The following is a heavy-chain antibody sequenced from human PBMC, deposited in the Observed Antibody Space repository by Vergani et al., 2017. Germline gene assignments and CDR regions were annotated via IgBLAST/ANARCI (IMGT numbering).Heavy chain of an antibody. CDR1: GFTFSNSA. V-gene: IGHV3-23*01. D-gene: IGHD4/OR15-4a*01. J-gene: IGHJ4*02. CDR3: AKAPYADFGYFHY. CDR2: ISGPGLST. Sequence: EVHLLESGGGLVQSGGSLRLSCAASGFTFSNSAVSWVRQAPGRGLAWVSSISGPGLSTYYADSVKGRFSISRDNSINTVYLQMQSLRAEDTAVYYCAKAPYADFGYFHYWGRGALVSVSS.